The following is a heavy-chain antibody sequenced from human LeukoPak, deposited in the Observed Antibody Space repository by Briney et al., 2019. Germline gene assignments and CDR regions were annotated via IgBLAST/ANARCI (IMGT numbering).Heavy chain of an antibody. V-gene: IGHV3-48*04. CDR3: ARDYGSGSYYNSPFDY. Sequence: GGSLRLSCAASGFTFSSYSMNWVRQAPGKGLERVTYISSSSGTIYYADSVKGRFTISRDNAKNSLYLQMNSLRAEDTAVYYCARDYGSGSYYNSPFDYWGQGTLVTVSS. J-gene: IGHJ4*02. D-gene: IGHD3-10*01. CDR1: GFTFSSYS. CDR2: ISSSSGTI.